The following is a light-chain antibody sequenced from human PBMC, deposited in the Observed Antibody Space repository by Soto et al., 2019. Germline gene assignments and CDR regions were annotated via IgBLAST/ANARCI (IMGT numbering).Light chain of an antibody. CDR1: SSDVAGYNY. CDR3: SSYTSSSTRV. Sequence: QSALTQPASVSGSPGQSITISCTGTSSDVAGYNYVSWYQQHPGKAPKLMIYEVSNRPSGVSNRFSGSKSGNTASLTISGLQAEDEADYYCSSYTSSSTRVFGGGTQLTVL. J-gene: IGLJ3*02. V-gene: IGLV2-14*01. CDR2: EVS.